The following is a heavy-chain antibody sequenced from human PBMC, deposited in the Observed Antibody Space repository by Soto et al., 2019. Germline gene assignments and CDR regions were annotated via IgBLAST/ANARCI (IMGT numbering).Heavy chain of an antibody. CDR3: ATSFRYCDN. J-gene: IGHJ4*02. V-gene: IGHV3-23*01. Sequence: PGGSLRLSCPCSGFTPTTTPLSWVRQPPGKGLDWVTTISGTASRTYYVDSVKGRFSISRDNSKNNVTLQMNSLTHDDTAVYYCATSFRYCDNGGQGTTVTLSS. D-gene: IGHD3-9*01. CDR1: GFTPTTTP. CDR2: ISGTASRT.